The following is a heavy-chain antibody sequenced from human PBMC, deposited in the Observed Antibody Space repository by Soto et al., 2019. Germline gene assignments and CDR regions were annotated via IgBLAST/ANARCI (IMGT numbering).Heavy chain of an antibody. V-gene: IGHV3-53*01. D-gene: IGHD3-10*01. J-gene: IGHJ4*02. CDR1: GFTVSSSY. CDR3: ARESWANPDY. CDR2: AFSGGST. Sequence: GGSLRLSCAASGFTVSSSYLSWVRQAPGKGLEWVSIAFSGGSTYYADSVRGRFTVSRDDSKNTLYLQMNSLRVEDTAVYYCARESWANPDYWGQGTLVTVSS.